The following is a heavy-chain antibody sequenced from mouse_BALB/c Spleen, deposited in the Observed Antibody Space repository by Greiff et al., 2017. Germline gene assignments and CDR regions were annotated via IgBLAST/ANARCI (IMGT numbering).Heavy chain of an antibody. V-gene: IGHV1-7*01. D-gene: IGHD4-1*01. CDR1: GYTFTIYW. CDR2: INPSTGYT. CDR3: ARSTGTDDY. J-gene: IGHJ2*01. Sequence: VQLQQSGAELAKPGASVKMSCKASGYTFTIYWMHWVKQRPGQGLEWIGYINPSTGYTEYNQKFKDKATLTADKSSSTAYMQLSSLTSEDSAVYYCARSTGTDDYWGQGTTLTVSS.